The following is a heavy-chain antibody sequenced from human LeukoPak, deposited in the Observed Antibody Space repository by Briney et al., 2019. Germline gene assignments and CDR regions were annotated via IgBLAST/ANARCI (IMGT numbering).Heavy chain of an antibody. CDR1: GYTSTTYG. Sequence: ASVKVSCKASGYTSTTYGISWVRQAPGQALEWMGWTYNSYTHYAQTLRDRLTMTTDTSTSTSYMELRSLRSDDAAVYHCARALAQGGSFDLYYFDSWGQGSLVTVSS. CDR2: TYNSYT. CDR3: ARALAQGGSFDLYYFDS. J-gene: IGHJ4*02. V-gene: IGHV1-18*01. D-gene: IGHD3-9*01.